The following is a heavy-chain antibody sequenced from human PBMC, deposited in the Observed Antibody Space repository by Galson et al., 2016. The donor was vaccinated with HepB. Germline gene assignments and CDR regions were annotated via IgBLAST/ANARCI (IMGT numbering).Heavy chain of an antibody. CDR2: INAGNGNT. CDR3: ATGWYSSSWSKGDYYHGMDV. V-gene: IGHV1-3*01. D-gene: IGHD6-13*01. Sequence: SVKVSCKASGYTFTSYAMHWVRQAPGQRLEWMGWINAGNGNTKYSQKFQGRVTITRDTSASTAYMELSSLRSEDTAVYYCATGWYSSSWSKGDYYHGMDVWGQGTTVTVSS. CDR1: GYTFTSYA. J-gene: IGHJ6*02.